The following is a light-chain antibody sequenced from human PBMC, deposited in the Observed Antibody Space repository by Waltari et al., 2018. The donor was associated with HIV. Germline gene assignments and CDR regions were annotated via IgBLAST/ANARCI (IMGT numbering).Light chain of an antibody. CDR1: QSVSRGH. CDR2: GAS. Sequence: EIVLTQSPGTLSLSPGERATLSCRASQSVSRGHLAWYQQRPGQAPRLLVYGASSRATGITERFSGSGSGTDFTLTVSSLEPEDFAVYYCQQYATSSYTFGQGTKLEIK. CDR3: QQYATSSYT. J-gene: IGKJ2*01. V-gene: IGKV3-20*01.